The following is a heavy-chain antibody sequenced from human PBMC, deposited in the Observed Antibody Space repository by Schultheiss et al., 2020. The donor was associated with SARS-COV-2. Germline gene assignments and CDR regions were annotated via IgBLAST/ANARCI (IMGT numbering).Heavy chain of an antibody. CDR3: ARGRRLRFLEWLWTVDY. CDR1: GGSISSYY. Sequence: SETLSLTCTVSGGSISSYYWSWIRQPPGKGLEWIGEINHSGSTNYNPSLKSRVTISVDTSKNQFSLKLSSVTAADTAVYYCARGRRLRFLEWLWTVDYWGQGTLVTVSS. V-gene: IGHV4-34*01. J-gene: IGHJ4*02. CDR2: INHSGST. D-gene: IGHD3-3*01.